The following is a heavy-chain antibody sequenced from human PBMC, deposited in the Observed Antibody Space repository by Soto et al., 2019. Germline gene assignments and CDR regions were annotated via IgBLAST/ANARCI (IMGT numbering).Heavy chain of an antibody. Sequence: PSETLSLTCAVYCGSFSGYYWSRIRQPPGKGLEWIGEINHSGSTNYNPSLKSRVTILVDTSKNQFSLKLSSVTAADTAVYYCARHFGDYVWGSYYNWFDPWGQGALVTVSS. V-gene: IGHV4-34*01. CDR2: INHSGST. J-gene: IGHJ5*02. CDR1: CGSFSGYY. D-gene: IGHD3-16*01. CDR3: ARHFGDYVWGSYYNWFDP.